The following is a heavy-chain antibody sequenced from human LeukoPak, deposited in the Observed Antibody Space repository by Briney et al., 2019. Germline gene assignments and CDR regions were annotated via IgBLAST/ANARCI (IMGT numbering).Heavy chain of an antibody. CDR3: ARDFPAAGIAAAGREGDY. CDR2: ISGSGSST. Sequence: GGSLRLSCAASGFPLSNYNMNWVRQAPGKGLEWVSTISGSGSSTYYADSVKGRFTISRDNAKNSLYLQMNSLRAEDTAVYYCARDFPAAGIAAAGREGDYWGQGTLVTVSS. V-gene: IGHV3-21*01. J-gene: IGHJ4*02. D-gene: IGHD6-13*01. CDR1: GFPLSNYN.